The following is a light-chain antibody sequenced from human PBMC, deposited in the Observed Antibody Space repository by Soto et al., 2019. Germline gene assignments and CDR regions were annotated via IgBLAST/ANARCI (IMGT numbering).Light chain of an antibody. CDR3: QQRSNWIT. V-gene: IGKV3-11*01. CDR1: QSASSY. J-gene: IGKJ5*01. Sequence: EIVLTQSPATLCLSPGEGATLSFRASQSASSYLAWYQQKPGQAPRLLIYDASNRATGIPARFSGSGSGTDFTLTISSLEPEDFAVYYCQQRSNWITFGQGTRLEI. CDR2: DAS.